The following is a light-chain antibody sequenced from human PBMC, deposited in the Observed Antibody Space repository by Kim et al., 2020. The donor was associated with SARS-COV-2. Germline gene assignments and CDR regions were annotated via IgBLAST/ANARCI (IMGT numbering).Light chain of an antibody. CDR3: QQYGS. CDR1: LSVSSRY. J-gene: IGKJ5*01. Sequence: ILALPPGESATRACRARLSVSSRYLAWYQQKPGQAPRLVIYGASGRATGIPDRFSGSGSGTDFTLTISRLEPEDFAVYYGQQYGSFGQGTRLEIK. CDR2: GAS. V-gene: IGKV3-20*01.